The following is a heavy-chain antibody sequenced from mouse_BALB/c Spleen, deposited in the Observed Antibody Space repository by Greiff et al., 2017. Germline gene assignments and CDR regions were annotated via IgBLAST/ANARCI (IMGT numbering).Heavy chain of an antibody. J-gene: IGHJ3*01. Sequence: QVQLQQSGAELVKPGASVKLSCKASGYTFPSYYLYWVKQRPGQGLEWIGEINPSNGCTNFNEKFKSKATLTVDKSSSTAYMQLSSLTSEDSAVYYCTRAAGVAYWGQGT. CDR3: TRAAGVAY. CDR1: GYTFPSYY. CDR2: INPSNGCT. V-gene: IGHV1S81*02.